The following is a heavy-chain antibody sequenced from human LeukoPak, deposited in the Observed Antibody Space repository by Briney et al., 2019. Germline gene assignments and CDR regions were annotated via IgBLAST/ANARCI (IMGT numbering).Heavy chain of an antibody. CDR1: GFSFSSFG. Sequence: GGSLRLSCAASGFSFSSFGMHWVRQAPGKGLEWVAVITYDGTNKYYVDSVKGRFTISRDNSKNTLYLQMNSLRAEDTAVYYCAKDHNFRGSGTPWDWGQGTLVTVSS. CDR3: AKDHNFRGSGTPWD. CDR2: ITYDGTNK. J-gene: IGHJ4*02. D-gene: IGHD3-10*01. V-gene: IGHV3-30*18.